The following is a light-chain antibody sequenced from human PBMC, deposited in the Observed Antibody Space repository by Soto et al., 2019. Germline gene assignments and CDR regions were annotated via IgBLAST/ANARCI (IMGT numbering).Light chain of an antibody. J-gene: IGKJ5*01. Sequence: EIVLTQSPGTLSLSPGERATLSCRASQTISSNYFAWYQQKPGQAPRLLIYGISTRATGIPDRFSGSGSGTDFTLTISRLEPEDFAVYYCEQYGSSPRTFGQGTRLEIK. CDR1: QTISSNY. CDR2: GIS. CDR3: EQYGSSPRT. V-gene: IGKV3-20*01.